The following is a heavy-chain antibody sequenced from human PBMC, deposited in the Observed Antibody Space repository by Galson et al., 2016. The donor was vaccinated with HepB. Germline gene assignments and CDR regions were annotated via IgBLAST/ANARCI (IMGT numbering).Heavy chain of an antibody. CDR2: ISYDGSNK. CDR3: AREFKIAAPGVLDY. D-gene: IGHD6-13*01. Sequence: SLRLSCAASGFTFSTYGMHWVRQAPGKGLEWVAVISYDGSNKKYADSVKGRFTISRDTSKNTLYLQMNSLTAEDTAVYYCAREFKIAAPGVLDYWGQGTLVTVSS. V-gene: IGHV3-30*03. CDR1: GFTFSTYG. J-gene: IGHJ4*02.